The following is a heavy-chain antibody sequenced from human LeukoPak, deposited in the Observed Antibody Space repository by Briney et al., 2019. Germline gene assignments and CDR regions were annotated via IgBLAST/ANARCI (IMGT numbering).Heavy chain of an antibody. V-gene: IGHV4-4*07. CDR1: GGSISSYY. J-gene: IGHJ3*02. CDR2: IYTSRST. CDR3: ASHYYDSSGYYSIDAFDI. D-gene: IGHD3-22*01. Sequence: SETLSLTCTVSGGSISSYYWSWIRQPAGKGLEWIGRIYTSRSTNYNPSLKSRVTMSVDTSKNQFSLKLSSVTAADTAVYYCASHYYDSSGYYSIDAFDIWGQGTMVTVSS.